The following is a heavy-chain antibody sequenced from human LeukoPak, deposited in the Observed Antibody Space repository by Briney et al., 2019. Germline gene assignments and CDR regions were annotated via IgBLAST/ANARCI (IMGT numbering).Heavy chain of an antibody. CDR1: GFTFSSYG. J-gene: IGHJ4*02. D-gene: IGHD6-13*01. V-gene: IGHV3-30*02. CDR3: ASGGAAGLSYYFDY. Sequence: PGGSLRLSCAASGFTFSSYGMHWVRQAPGKGLEWVAFIRYDGSNKYYADSVKGRFTISRDNSKNTLYLQMNSLRADDTAVYYCASGGAAGLSYYFDYWGQGTLVTVSS. CDR2: IRYDGSNK.